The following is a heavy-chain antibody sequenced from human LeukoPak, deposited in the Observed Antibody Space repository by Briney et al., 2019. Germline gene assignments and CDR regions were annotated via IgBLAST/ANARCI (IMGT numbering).Heavy chain of an antibody. J-gene: IGHJ5*02. D-gene: IGHD3-10*01. Sequence: GGSLRLSCAASGFTFSSYSMNWVRQAPGKGLAWVSSTSSSGSYIYYADSVKGRFTISRDNSKNTLYLQMNSLRAEDTAVYYCARWFYGSGSYWFDPWGQGTLVTVSS. V-gene: IGHV3-21*01. CDR1: GFTFSSYS. CDR3: ARWFYGSGSYWFDP. CDR2: TSSSGSYI.